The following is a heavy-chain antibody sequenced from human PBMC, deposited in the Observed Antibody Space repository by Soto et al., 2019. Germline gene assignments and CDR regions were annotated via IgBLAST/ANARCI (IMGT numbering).Heavy chain of an antibody. V-gene: IGHV1-2*02. CDR1: GYVFVDSY. CDR3: ATIFGTSSLREIYAMDV. Sequence: QVHLEQSGAELKKPGASVTVSCKASGYVFVDSYIHWVRQAPGQGLEWLGWINPKTGVTFSEGTFSDRVILTSERSLSTAYIDLKSLRRDDTAVYYCATIFGTSSLREIYAMDVWGQGTKVTVSS. D-gene: IGHD3-16*01. J-gene: IGHJ6*01. CDR2: INPKTGVT.